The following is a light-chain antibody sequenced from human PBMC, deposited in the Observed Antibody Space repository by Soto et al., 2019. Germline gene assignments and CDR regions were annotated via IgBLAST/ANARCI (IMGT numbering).Light chain of an antibody. CDR2: GAS. J-gene: IGKJ1*01. Sequence: EIVLTQSPGTLPLSPEERATLSCRASQSVSSSYLAWYQQKPGQAPRLLIYGASSRATGIPDRFSGSGSGTDFTLTISRLEPEDFAAYYCQQYGSSPRTFGQGTKVEIK. CDR1: QSVSSSY. V-gene: IGKV3-20*01. CDR3: QQYGSSPRT.